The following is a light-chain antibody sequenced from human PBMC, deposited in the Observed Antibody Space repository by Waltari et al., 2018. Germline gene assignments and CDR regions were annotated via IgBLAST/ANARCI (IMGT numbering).Light chain of an antibody. CDR3: QQYGYSPIT. Sequence: EIVLTQSPGPLSLSQGERVTLSCRASQIVRGNFLTWYQQRPGQVPRLLMYGASTRAPGIPDRFSGSGSGKDFTLTISNLEPEDLAVYYCQQYGYSPITFGGGTRVEMK. CDR2: GAS. V-gene: IGKV3-20*01. J-gene: IGKJ4*01. CDR1: QIVRGNF.